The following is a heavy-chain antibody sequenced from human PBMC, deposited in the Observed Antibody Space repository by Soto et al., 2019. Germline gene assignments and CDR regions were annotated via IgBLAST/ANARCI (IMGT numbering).Heavy chain of an antibody. CDR3: ARDLSGGNYYYHGLDV. D-gene: IGHD1-26*01. J-gene: IGHJ6*02. V-gene: IGHV3-21*01. CDR2: ITSNSIYK. Sequence: EVQLVESGGGLVKPGGSLRLSCAASGFTFSDYDMTWVRQAPGKGLAWVSSITSNSIYKYSADSLKGRFTISRDNAKNTPFLQISGLRAEDTAVYYCARDLSGGNYYYHGLDVWGQGNTVTVSS. CDR1: GFTFSDYD.